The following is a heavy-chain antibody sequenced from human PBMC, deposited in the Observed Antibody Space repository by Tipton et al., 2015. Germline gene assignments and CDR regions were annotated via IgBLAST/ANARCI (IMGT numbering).Heavy chain of an antibody. Sequence: QSGAEVKKPGASLKVSCKASGYTFNTYVINWVRQAPGQGLEWMGWISAYSGNTNYAQRFQGRVTMTTDTSTSTAYMELRSLRSDDTAVYYCARDSGVAVAGLEPDYWGQGTLVTVSS. V-gene: IGHV1-18*01. CDR2: ISAYSGNT. CDR3: ARDSGVAVAGLEPDY. CDR1: GYTFNTYV. D-gene: IGHD6-19*01. J-gene: IGHJ4*02.